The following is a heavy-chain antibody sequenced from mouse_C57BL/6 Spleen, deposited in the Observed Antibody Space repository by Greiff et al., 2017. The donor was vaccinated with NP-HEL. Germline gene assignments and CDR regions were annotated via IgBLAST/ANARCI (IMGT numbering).Heavy chain of an antibody. CDR3: ARGSTGTGDY. D-gene: IGHD4-1*02. Sequence: VKLQQPGAELVRPGSSVKLSCKASGYTFTSYWMHWVKQRPIQGLEWIGNIDPSDSETHYNQKFKDKATLTVDKSSSTAYMQLSSLTSEDSAVYYCARGSTGTGDYWGQGTTLTVSS. CDR2: IDPSDSET. CDR1: GYTFTSYW. V-gene: IGHV1-52*01. J-gene: IGHJ2*01.